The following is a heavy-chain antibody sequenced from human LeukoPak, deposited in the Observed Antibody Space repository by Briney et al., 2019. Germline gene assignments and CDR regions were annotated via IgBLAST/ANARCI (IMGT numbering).Heavy chain of an antibody. CDR3: ARVHGPIRFSAFDI. D-gene: IGHD3-10*01. Sequence: SETLSLTCAVYGGSFSGYYWSWIRQPPGKGLEWIGEINHSGSTNYNPSLKSRVTISVDTSKNQFSLKLSSVTAADTAVYYCARVHGPIRFSAFDIWGQGTMVTVSS. J-gene: IGHJ3*02. V-gene: IGHV4-34*01. CDR1: GGSFSGYY. CDR2: INHSGST.